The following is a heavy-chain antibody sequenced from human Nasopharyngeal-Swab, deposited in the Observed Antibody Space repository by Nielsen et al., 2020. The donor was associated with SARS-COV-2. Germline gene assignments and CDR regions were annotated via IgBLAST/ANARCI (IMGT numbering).Heavy chain of an antibody. CDR2: ISSSSTI. V-gene: IGHV3-69-1*01. J-gene: IGHJ4*02. Sequence: VRQAPGKGLEWVSYISSSSTIYYADSVKGRFTISRDNAKNSLYLQMNSLRAEDTAVYYCARVRKDCSSTSCYTSDYWGQGTLVTVSS. D-gene: IGHD2-2*02. CDR3: ARVRKDCSSTSCYTSDY.